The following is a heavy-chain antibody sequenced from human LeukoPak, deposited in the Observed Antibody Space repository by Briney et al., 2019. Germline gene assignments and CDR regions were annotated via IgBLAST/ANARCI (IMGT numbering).Heavy chain of an antibody. V-gene: IGHV3-23*01. CDR3: AKENYGDSTGGRFQH. D-gene: IGHD4-17*01. J-gene: IGHJ1*01. CDR1: GFTFSNYA. CDR2: ISGSGGST. Sequence: GGSLRLSCAASGFTFSNYAMSWVRQAPGKGLEWVSAISGSGGSTYYADSVKGRFTISRDNSKNTLYLQMNSLRAEDTAVYYCAKENYGDSTGGRFQHWGQGTLVTVSS.